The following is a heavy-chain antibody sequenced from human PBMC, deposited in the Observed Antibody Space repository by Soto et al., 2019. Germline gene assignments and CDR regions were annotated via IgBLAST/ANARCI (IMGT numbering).Heavy chain of an antibody. D-gene: IGHD3-10*02. J-gene: IGHJ5*02. CDR1: GASIHNGGYF. V-gene: IGHV4-30-4*01. CDR3: ARTLFGWGIWFDP. CDR2: IHNSGSP. Sequence: SETLSLTCSVSGASIHNGGYFWSWIRQSPEKGLEWIGHIHNSGSPYNNPSLRSRVTISADTSMNQFSLKLSSVTAADTAVYYWARTLFGWGIWFDPWGQGTLVTVSS.